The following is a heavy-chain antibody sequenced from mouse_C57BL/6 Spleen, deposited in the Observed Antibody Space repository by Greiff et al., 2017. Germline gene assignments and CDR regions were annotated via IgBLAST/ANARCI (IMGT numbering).Heavy chain of an antibody. CDR1: GFTFSSYA. J-gene: IGHJ2*01. Sequence: DVKLVESGGGLVKPGGSLKLSCAASGFTFSSYAMSWVRQTPEKRLEWVATISDGGSYTYYPDNVKGRFTISRDNAKNNLYLQMSHLKSEDTAMYYCARGDWVVYYFDYWGQGTTLTVAS. CDR2: ISDGGSYT. D-gene: IGHD4-1*01. V-gene: IGHV5-4*03. CDR3: ARGDWVVYYFDY.